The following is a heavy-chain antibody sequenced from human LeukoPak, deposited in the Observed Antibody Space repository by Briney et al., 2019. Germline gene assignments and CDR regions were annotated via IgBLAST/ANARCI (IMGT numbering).Heavy chain of an antibody. CDR2: IYYSGST. J-gene: IGHJ4*02. D-gene: IGHD6-6*01. CDR1: GGSISSGGYY. V-gene: IGHV4-31*03. CDR3: ASRTTLNESASIAAPG. Sequence: PSQTLSLTCTVSGGSISSGGYYWSWIRQHPGKGLEWIGYIYYSGSTYYNPSLKSRVTISVDTSKNQFSLKLSSVTAADTAVYYCASRTTLNESASIAAPGWGQGTLVTVSS.